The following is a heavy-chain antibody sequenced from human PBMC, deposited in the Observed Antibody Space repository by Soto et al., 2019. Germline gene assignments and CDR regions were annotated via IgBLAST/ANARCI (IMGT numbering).Heavy chain of an antibody. Sequence: ASVKVSCKASGYTFTSYGINWVRQAPGQGLEWMGWISAYNGNTNYAQKLQGRVTMTTDTSTSTAYMELRSLRSDDTAVYYCARDGDIVVVPAAIPYYGMDVWGQGTTVTVSS. CDR2: ISAYNGNT. V-gene: IGHV1-18*01. D-gene: IGHD2-2*01. J-gene: IGHJ6*02. CDR3: ARDGDIVVVPAAIPYYGMDV. CDR1: GYTFTSYG.